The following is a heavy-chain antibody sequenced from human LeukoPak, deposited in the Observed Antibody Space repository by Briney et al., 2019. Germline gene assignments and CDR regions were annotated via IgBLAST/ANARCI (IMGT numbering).Heavy chain of an antibody. J-gene: IGHJ5*01. CDR3: ARDSSSWCDW. Sequence: GASVKVSCKASGYTFSNYDINRVRQAPGQGLEWMGWISAYNGNTNYAQKLQGRVTMTTDTSTSTAYMELRSLRSDDTAVYYCARDSSSWCDWWGQGTLVTVSS. CDR1: GYTFSNYD. CDR2: ISAYNGNT. V-gene: IGHV1-18*01. D-gene: IGHD6-13*01.